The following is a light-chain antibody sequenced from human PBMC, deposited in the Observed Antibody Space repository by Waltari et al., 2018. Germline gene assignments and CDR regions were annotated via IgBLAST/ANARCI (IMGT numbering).Light chain of an antibody. CDR2: DVN. J-gene: IGLJ3*02. CDR1: TSDVGGYNS. CDR3: CSYAGVHTFWL. Sequence: QSALTQPPSVSGSPEQSVTISCTRSTSDVGGYNSVSWYQQHPGKAPKLIIFDVNQRPSGVPVRFAGSKSGNTASLSISGLRPEDEADYHCCSYAGVHTFWLFGGGTKLTVL. V-gene: IGLV2-11*01.